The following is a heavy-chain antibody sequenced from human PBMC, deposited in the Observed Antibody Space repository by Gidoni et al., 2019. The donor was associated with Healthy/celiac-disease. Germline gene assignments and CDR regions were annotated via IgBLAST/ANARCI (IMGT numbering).Heavy chain of an antibody. V-gene: IGHV4-30-4*01. CDR1: GGSISSGDYY. CDR3: ASCGGDCYADWYFDL. J-gene: IGHJ2*01. Sequence: QVQLQESGPGLVKPSQTLSLTCTVSGGSISSGDYYWSWIRQPPGKGLEWIGYIYYSGSTYYNPSLKSRVTISVDTSKNQFSLKLSSVTAADTAVYYCASCGGDCYADWYFDLWGRGTLVTVSS. CDR2: IYYSGST. D-gene: IGHD2-21*02.